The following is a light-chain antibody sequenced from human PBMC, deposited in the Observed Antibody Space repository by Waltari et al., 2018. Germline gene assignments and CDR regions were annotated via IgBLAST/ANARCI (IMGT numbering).Light chain of an antibody. J-gene: IGLJ3*02. CDR2: KNS. V-gene: IGLV1-47*01. CDR3: AAWDDGWSGPWV. Sequence: QSVLTQPPSTSATPGQRVTISCYGSKSNIGNNSVYWYQQVPGMAPKLIIYKNSQRPSGVPDRFSGSKSGTSASLAISGLRSEDEATYHCAAWDDGWSGPWVFGGGTRVTVL. CDR1: KSNIGNNS.